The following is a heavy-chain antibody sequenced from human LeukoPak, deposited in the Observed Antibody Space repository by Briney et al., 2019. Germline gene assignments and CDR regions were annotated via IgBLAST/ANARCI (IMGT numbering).Heavy chain of an antibody. CDR3: ARAKYYDFWSGPSDY. CDR2: ISSSGSTI. D-gene: IGHD3-3*01. V-gene: IGHV3-48*03. Sequence: GGSLRLSCAASGFTFSSYEMNWVRQAPGKGLEWVSYISSSGSTIYYADSVKGRFTISRDNAKNSLYLQMNSLRAEDTAVYYCARAKYYDFWSGPSDYWGQGTLVTVSS. CDR1: GFTFSSYE. J-gene: IGHJ4*02.